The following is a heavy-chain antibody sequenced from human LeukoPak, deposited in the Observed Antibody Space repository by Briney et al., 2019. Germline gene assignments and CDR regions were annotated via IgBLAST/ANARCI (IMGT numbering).Heavy chain of an antibody. V-gene: IGHV3-53*01. J-gene: IGHJ4*02. Sequence: GGSLRLSCAASGFTVSSNYMSWVRQAPGKGLEWVSVIYSGGSTYYADSVKGRFTISRDNSKNTLYLQMNSLRAEDTAVYYCARGRVYGSGRYLDYWGQGTLVTVSS. CDR1: GFTVSSNY. CDR2: IYSGGST. D-gene: IGHD3-10*01. CDR3: ARGRVYGSGRYLDY.